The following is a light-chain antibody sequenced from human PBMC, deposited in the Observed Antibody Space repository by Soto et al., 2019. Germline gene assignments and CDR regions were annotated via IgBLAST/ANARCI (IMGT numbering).Light chain of an antibody. CDR3: SSYTTSRMYV. V-gene: IGLV2-14*01. CDR2: DVI. CDR1: SSDVGGYNY. J-gene: IGLJ1*01. Sequence: QSALTQPASVSGSPGQSITISCTGTSSDVGGYNYVSWYQQHPGKAPKLIIYDVINRPSGVSNRFSGSKSGSTASLTIAGLQAEDEADYYCSSYTTSRMYVIGTGTKVTVL.